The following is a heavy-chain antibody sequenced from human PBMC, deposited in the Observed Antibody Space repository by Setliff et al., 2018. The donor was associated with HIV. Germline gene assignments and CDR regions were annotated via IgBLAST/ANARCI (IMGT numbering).Heavy chain of an antibody. CDR2: VKSEGDGGAT. Sequence: PGGSLRLSCAASGFTFSHAWMSWVRQVPGKGLEWVGHVKSEGDGGATNYAAPVMGRFIISRDDSKSTVYLQMSSLKTEDTAVYYCTSEGHSFWSYFQHWGQGTLVTVSS. CDR1: GFTFSHAW. V-gene: IGHV3-15*01. D-gene: IGHD1-26*01. J-gene: IGHJ1*01. CDR3: TSEGHSFWSYFQH.